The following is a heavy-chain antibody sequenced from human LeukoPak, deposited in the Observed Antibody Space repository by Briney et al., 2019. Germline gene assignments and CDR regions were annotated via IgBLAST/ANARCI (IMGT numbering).Heavy chain of an antibody. D-gene: IGHD6-13*01. J-gene: IGHJ4*02. V-gene: IGHV3-48*01. CDR3: AKGAEGGYSSSWCDY. Sequence: PGGSLRLSCAASGFTFSSYSMNWVRQAPGKGLEWVSYISSSSSTIYYADSVKGRFTISRDNAKNSLYLQMNSLRAEDTAVYYCAKGAEGGYSSSWCDYWGQGTLVTVSS. CDR2: ISSSSSTI. CDR1: GFTFSSYS.